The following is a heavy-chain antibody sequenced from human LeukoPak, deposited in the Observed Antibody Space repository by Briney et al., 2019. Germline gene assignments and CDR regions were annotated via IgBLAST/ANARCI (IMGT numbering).Heavy chain of an antibody. J-gene: IGHJ4*02. CDR2: ISAYNGNT. Sequence: ASVKVSCKASGGTFSRYAITWVRQAPGQGLEWMGWISAYNGNTNYAQKLQGRVTMTTDTSTSTAYMELRSLRSDDTAVYYCARDGMITFGGVIVNWGQGTLVTVSS. D-gene: IGHD3-16*02. V-gene: IGHV1-18*01. CDR3: ARDGMITFGGVIVN. CDR1: GGTFSRYA.